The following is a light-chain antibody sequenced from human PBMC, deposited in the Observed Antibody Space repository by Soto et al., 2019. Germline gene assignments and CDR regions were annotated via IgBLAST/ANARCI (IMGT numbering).Light chain of an antibody. CDR2: DAS. CDR3: QQRSDWPIT. V-gene: IGKV3-11*01. CDR1: QSVSSY. J-gene: IGKJ5*01. Sequence: EIVLTQSPATLSSFPGERATLSCRASQSVSSYLAWYQQKPGQAPRLLIYDASNRATGIPARFSGSGSGTDFTLTISSLEPEDFAVYYCQQRSDWPITFGQGTRLEIK.